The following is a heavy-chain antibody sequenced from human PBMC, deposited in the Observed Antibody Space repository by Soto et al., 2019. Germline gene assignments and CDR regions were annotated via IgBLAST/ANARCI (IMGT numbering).Heavy chain of an antibody. CDR1: GGSISSSSFH. CDR3: ARRERAAGTDWWFDP. CDR2: IYYSGST. V-gene: IGHV4-39*01. Sequence: QLQLQESGPGLVKPSETLSLTCTVSGGSISSSSFHWGWIRQPPGKGLEWFGGIYYSGSTYYSPSLKSRVTITVNPSTNQFYPKLSSVTAAGTAVYYCARRERAAGTDWWFDPWGQGTLVTVSS. J-gene: IGHJ5*02. D-gene: IGHD6-13*01.